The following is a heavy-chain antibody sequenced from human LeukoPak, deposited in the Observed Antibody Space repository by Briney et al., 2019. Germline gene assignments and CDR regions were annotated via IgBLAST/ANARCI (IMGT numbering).Heavy chain of an antibody. CDR3: ARRVGASMIDY. CDR2: IYYSGST. V-gene: IGHV4-59*08. D-gene: IGHD1-26*01. CDR1: GGSISSYY. Sequence: SETLSLTCTVSGGSISSYYWSWIRQPPGKGLEWIGYIYYSGSTNYNPSLKSRVTISVDTSKNQFSLKLSSVTAADTAVYYCARRVGASMIDYWGQGTLVTVSS. J-gene: IGHJ4*02.